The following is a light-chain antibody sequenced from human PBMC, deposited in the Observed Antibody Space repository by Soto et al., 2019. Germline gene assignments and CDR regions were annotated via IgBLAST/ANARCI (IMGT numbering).Light chain of an antibody. CDR2: EVS. V-gene: IGLV2-14*01. Sequence: QSVLTQPGSVSGSPGQSITISCTGTSSDVGAYNYASWYQQHPGKAPKLMIYEVSNRPSGVSNRFSGSKSGNTASLTISGLQAEDEADYFCKSYTTSSTYVFGPGTKVTVL. CDR3: KSYTTSSTYV. J-gene: IGLJ1*01. CDR1: SSDVGAYNY.